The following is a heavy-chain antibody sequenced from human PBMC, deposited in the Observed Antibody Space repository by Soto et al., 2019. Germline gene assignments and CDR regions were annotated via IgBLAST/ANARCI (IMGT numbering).Heavy chain of an antibody. Sequence: PSETLSLTCTVSGGSISSSSYYWGWIRQPPGKGLEWIGSIYYSGSTYYNPSLKSRVTISVDTSKNQFSLKLSSVTAADTAVYYCARNYYGSGSYSDYWGQGTLVTVSS. CDR3: ARNYYGSGSYSDY. CDR1: GGSISSSSYY. CDR2: IYYSGST. D-gene: IGHD3-10*01. V-gene: IGHV4-39*01. J-gene: IGHJ4*02.